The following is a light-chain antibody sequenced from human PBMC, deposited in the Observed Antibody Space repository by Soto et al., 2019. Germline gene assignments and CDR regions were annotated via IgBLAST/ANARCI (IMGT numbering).Light chain of an antibody. V-gene: IGKV3-15*01. J-gene: IGKJ5*01. Sequence: EIVMTQSKATLSVSPGESATLSCRASQSVSSNLAWHQQKPGQAPRILMYDASTRATGISARFSGSGSGTEFTLTISSLQSEDFAVYYCQQYHNWPITFGQGTRL. CDR3: QQYHNWPIT. CDR2: DAS. CDR1: QSVSSN.